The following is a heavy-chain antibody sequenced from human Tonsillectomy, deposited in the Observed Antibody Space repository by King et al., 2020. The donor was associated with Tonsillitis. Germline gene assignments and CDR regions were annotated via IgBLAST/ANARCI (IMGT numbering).Heavy chain of an antibody. CDR3: ARDVTKSWYPEGRWFAP. CDR1: GFTFSNYG. J-gene: IGHJ5*02. V-gene: IGHV3-23*04. D-gene: IGHD6-13*01. CDR2: ISKSGGNS. Sequence: VQLVESGGGLVQPGGALRLSCAASGFTFSNYGMTWVRQAPGQGLEWVAGISKSGGNSYYADSVKGRFTVSRDNSKNTLYLQMNSLRGGDTALYYCARDVTKSWYPEGRWFAPWGKGTRVFVSS.